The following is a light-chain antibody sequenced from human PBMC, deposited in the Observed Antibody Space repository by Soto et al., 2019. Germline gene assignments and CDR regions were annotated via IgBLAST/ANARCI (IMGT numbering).Light chain of an antibody. J-gene: IGKJ1*01. Sequence: EIVLTQSPGTLSLSPGERATLSCRASQSVSSSFLAWYQQKPGQAPRLLIHGASSRATGIPDRFSGSGSGTDFTLTISRLEPEDFAVYYCQQYGNSPETFGQGTKV. CDR2: GAS. V-gene: IGKV3-20*01. CDR1: QSVSSSF. CDR3: QQYGNSPET.